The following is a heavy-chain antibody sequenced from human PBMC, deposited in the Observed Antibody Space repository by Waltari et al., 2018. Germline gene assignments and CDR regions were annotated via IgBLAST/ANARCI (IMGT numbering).Heavy chain of an antibody. CDR1: GGSFSGYY. CDR3: ARGLGNSRSGGRDY. D-gene: IGHD6-13*01. J-gene: IGHJ4*02. CDR2: INHSGST. Sequence: QVQLQQWGAGLLKPSETLSLTCAVYGGSFSGYYWRWIRQPPGKGLEWIGEINHSGSTNYNPSLKSRVTISVDTSKNQFSLKLSSVTAADTAVYYCARGLGNSRSGGRDYWGQGTLVTVSS. V-gene: IGHV4-34*01.